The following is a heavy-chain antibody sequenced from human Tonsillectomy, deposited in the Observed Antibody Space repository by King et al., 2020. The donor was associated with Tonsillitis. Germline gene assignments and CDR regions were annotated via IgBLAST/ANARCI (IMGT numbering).Heavy chain of an antibody. CDR2: INWNGGST. CDR1: GFTFDDCG. V-gene: IGHV3-20*04. J-gene: IGHJ4*02. D-gene: IGHD3-10*01. Sequence: VQLVESGGGVVRPGGSLRLSCAASGFTFDDCGMNWVRQAPGKGLEWVSGINWNGGSTGYVDSVKGRFTISRDNAKNSLYLQMNSLRAEDTAVYYCASAVWGFGELLYYFDYWGQGTLVTVSS. CDR3: ASAVWGFGELLYYFDY.